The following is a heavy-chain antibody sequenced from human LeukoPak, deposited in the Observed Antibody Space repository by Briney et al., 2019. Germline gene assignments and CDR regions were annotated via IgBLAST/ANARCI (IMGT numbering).Heavy chain of an antibody. CDR2: ITGSGGTT. CDR1: GFTFSSYA. V-gene: IGHV3-23*01. J-gene: IGHJ4*02. CDR3: ASGFGALAILDY. Sequence: GGSLRLSCAASGFTFSSYAMAWVRQGPGKGLEWVSAITGSGGTTYYADSVKGRFTISRDNSKNILYLQMNSLRAEDTAVYYCASGFGALAILDYWGQGTLVTVSS. D-gene: IGHD5-12*01.